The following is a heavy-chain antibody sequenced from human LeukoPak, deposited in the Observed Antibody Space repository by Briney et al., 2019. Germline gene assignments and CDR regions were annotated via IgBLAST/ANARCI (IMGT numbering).Heavy chain of an antibody. CDR2: ISYDGSNK. CDR3: ARARGYGFLLSLGY. J-gene: IGHJ4*02. V-gene: IGHV3-30-3*01. D-gene: IGHD2/OR15-2a*01. Sequence: GGSLRLSCAASGFTFSSYAMHWVRQAPGKGLEWVAVISYDGSNKYYADSVKGRFTISRDNSKNTLYLQMNSLRAEDTAVYYCARARGYGFLLSLGYWGQGTLVTVSS. CDR1: GFTFSSYA.